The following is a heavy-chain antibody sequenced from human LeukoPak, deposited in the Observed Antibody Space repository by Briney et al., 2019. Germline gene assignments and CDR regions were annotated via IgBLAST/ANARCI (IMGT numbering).Heavy chain of an antibody. CDR1: GFTVSSNY. CDR2: IYSGGST. V-gene: IGHV3-66*02. J-gene: IGHJ4*02. CDR3: ARGYDSSGYYYDFDY. Sequence: PGGSLRLSCAASGFTVSSNYMSWVRQAPGKGLEWVSVIYSGGSTYYADSVKGRFTISRDNSKNTLYLQMNSLRAEDTAVYYCARGYDSSGYYYDFDYWGQGTLVTVSS. D-gene: IGHD3-22*01.